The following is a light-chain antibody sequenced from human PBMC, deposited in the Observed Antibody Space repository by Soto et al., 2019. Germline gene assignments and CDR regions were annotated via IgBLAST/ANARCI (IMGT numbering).Light chain of an antibody. V-gene: IGKV3D-15*01. CDR1: QSVASN. CDR2: DAS. J-gene: IGKJ1*01. CDR3: QQYKNWPRT. Sequence: EIVMTQSPATLSVSPGQKATLSCRASQSVASNLAWYQQKPGQAPRLLIYDASSRATGTPDRFSGSGSGTEFTLTISSLESEDFAVYYCQQYKNWPRTFGQGTKVDIK.